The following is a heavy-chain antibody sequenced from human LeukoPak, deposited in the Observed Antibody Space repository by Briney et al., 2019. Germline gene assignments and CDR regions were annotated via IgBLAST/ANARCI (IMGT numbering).Heavy chain of an antibody. Sequence: SETLSLTCTVSGGSISSYYWSWIRQPPGKGLEWIGYIYYSGSTNYNPSLKSRVTISVDTSKNQFSLKLSSVTAADTAVYYCAGAERTTNYDSSGYLDYWGQGTLVTVSS. J-gene: IGHJ4*02. CDR3: AGAERTTNYDSSGYLDY. CDR1: GGSISSYY. V-gene: IGHV4-59*01. CDR2: IYYSGST. D-gene: IGHD3-22*01.